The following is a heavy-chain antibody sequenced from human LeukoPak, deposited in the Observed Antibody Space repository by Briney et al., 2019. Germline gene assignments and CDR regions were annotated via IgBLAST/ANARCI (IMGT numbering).Heavy chain of an antibody. V-gene: IGHV3-53*01. D-gene: IGHD2-2*01. CDR2: IYSGGST. J-gene: IGHJ4*02. Sequence: AGGSLRLSCAAPGFTVRSTYMSWVRQAPGKGLEWVSVIYSGGSTYYADSVKGRFTISRDNSNNTLYLQMNSLRAEDTAVYYCARDVSSTSSYDYWGQGTLVTVSS. CDR1: GFTVRSTY. CDR3: ARDVSSTSSYDY.